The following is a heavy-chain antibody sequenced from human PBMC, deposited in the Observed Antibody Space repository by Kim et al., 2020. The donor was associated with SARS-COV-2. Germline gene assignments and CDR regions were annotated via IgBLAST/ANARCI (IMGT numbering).Heavy chain of an antibody. D-gene: IGHD3-3*01. V-gene: IGHV3-23*01. Sequence: GRLTISRDNSKNTLYLQRNSRRAEDTAVYYCAKVRSLEWLTKRSYYYFDYWGQGTLVTVSS. CDR3: AKVRSLEWLTKRSYYYFDY. J-gene: IGHJ4*02.